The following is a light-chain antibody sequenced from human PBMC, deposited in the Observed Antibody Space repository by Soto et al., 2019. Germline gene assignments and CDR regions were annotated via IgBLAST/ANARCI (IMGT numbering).Light chain of an antibody. CDR3: CSYAGGSTWV. CDR1: SSDIESFYL. CDR2: EVT. V-gene: IGLV2-23*02. J-gene: IGLJ3*02. Sequence: QSALTQPASVSGSPGQSITISCTGTSSDIESFYLVSWYQQHPGKAPKLMIFEVTKRPSGASYRFSGSKSGNTASLTISGLQAEDEAEYFCCSYAGGSTWVFGGGTKLTVL.